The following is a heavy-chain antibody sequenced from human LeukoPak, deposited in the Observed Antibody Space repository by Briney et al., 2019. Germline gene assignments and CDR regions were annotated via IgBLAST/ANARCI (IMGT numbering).Heavy chain of an antibody. CDR2: ISSNGGST. V-gene: IGHV3-64*01. J-gene: IGHJ4*02. CDR3: AKSSTYYYGSGSYLVPLYFDY. D-gene: IGHD3-10*01. CDR1: GFTFSSYA. Sequence: PGGSLRLSCAASGFTFSSYAMHWVRQAPGKGLEYVSAISSNGGSTYYANSVKGRFTISRDNAKNSLYLQMNSLRAEDTALYYCAKSSTYYYGSGSYLVPLYFDYWGQGTLVTVSS.